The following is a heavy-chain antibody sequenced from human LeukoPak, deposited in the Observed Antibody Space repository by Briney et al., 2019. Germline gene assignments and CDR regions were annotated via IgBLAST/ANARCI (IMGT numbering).Heavy chain of an antibody. V-gene: IGHV4-4*02. CDR3: ARRYCSSTSCRKGFDY. CDR1: GDSINSLDL. D-gene: IGHD2-2*01. CDR2: INHSGST. Sequence: SETLSLTCTVSGDSINSLDLWSWVRQPPGKGLEWIGEINHSGSTNYNPSLKSRVTISVGTSKNQFSLKLSSVTAADTAVYYCARRYCSSTSCRKGFDYWGQGTLVTVSS. J-gene: IGHJ4*02.